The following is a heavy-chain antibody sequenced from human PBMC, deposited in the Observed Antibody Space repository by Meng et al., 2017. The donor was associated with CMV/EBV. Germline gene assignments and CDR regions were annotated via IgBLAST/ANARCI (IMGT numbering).Heavy chain of an antibody. CDR1: GFISGHYA. Sequence: GGSLRLSCTTSGFISGHYAMTWVRQAPGKGLEWVGFIRSQAYGGTTEYAASVKGRFTISRDDSKSIAYLQMNSLKTEDTAVYYCTRGGVDFWSGCWYFDLWGRGTLVTVSS. V-gene: IGHV3-49*04. CDR3: TRGGVDFWSGCWYFDL. D-gene: IGHD3-3*01. J-gene: IGHJ2*01. CDR2: IRSQAYGGTT.